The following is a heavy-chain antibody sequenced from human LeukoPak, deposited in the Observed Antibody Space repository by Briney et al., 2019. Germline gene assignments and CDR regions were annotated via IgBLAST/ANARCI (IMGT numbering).Heavy chain of an antibody. Sequence: PGRSLRLSCAASGFTFSSYGMHWVRQAPGKGLEWVSGIYCDGSNKGYADSVKGRFTISRDNAKNTLYLQMNRLRAEDTALYYCEKDLSTVLVVAAPDGCWGQGTLVTVSS. J-gene: IGHJ4*02. CDR3: EKDLSTVLVVAAPDGC. CDR1: GFTFSSYG. CDR2: IYCDGSNK. V-gene: IGHV3-30*18. D-gene: IGHD2-15*01.